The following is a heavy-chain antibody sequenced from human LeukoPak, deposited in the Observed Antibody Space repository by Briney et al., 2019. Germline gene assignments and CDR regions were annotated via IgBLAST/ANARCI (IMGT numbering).Heavy chain of an antibody. J-gene: IGHJ5*02. CDR3: ARGVGQGSSWYWFDP. V-gene: IGHV1-8*02. Sequence: ASVKVSCKASGGTFSSYAISWVRQAPGQGLEWMGWMNPNSGNTGYAQKFQGRVTMTRNTSISTAYMELSSLRSEDTAVYYCARGVGQGSSWYWFDPWGQGTLVTVSS. CDR2: MNPNSGNT. D-gene: IGHD6-13*01. CDR1: GGTFSSYA.